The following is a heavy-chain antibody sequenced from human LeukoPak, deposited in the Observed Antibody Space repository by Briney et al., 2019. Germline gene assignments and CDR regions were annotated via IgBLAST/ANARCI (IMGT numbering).Heavy chain of an antibody. J-gene: IGHJ6*02. Sequence: GGSPRLSCAASGFTFSSYGMHWVRQAPGKGLEWVAVIWYDGSNKYYADSVKGRFTISRDNSKNALYLQMNSLRAEDTAVYYCARARRPYCSSTSCPYGVDVWGQGTTVTVSS. CDR1: GFTFSSYG. CDR3: ARARRPYCSSTSCPYGVDV. D-gene: IGHD2-2*01. V-gene: IGHV3-33*01. CDR2: IWYDGSNK.